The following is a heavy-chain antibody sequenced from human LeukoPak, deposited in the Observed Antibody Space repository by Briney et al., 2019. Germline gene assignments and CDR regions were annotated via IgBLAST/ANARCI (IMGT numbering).Heavy chain of an antibody. Sequence: PGGSLRLSCAASGFTFSSYAMHWVRQAPGKGLEWVAVISYDGSNKYYADSVKGRFTISRDNSKNTLYLQMNSLRAEDTAVYYCAREQVAVAGTTAPLDYWGQGTLVTVSS. CDR2: ISYDGSNK. CDR3: AREQVAVAGTTAPLDY. V-gene: IGHV3-30-3*01. J-gene: IGHJ4*02. D-gene: IGHD6-19*01. CDR1: GFTFSSYA.